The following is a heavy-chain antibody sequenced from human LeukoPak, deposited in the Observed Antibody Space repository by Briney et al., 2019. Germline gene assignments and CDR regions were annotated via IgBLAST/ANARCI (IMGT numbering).Heavy chain of an antibody. CDR2: IDYSGTT. Sequence: PSETLSLTCTVSGGSISSYYWSWIRQPPGKGLEWFGYIDYSGTTSYNPSLKSRVTISVDTSKNQFSLKLSSVTAADTAVYYCARLSAAAFDPWGQGTLVTVSS. CDR3: ARLSAAAFDP. D-gene: IGHD6-13*01. J-gene: IGHJ5*02. CDR1: GGSISSYY. V-gene: IGHV4-59*08.